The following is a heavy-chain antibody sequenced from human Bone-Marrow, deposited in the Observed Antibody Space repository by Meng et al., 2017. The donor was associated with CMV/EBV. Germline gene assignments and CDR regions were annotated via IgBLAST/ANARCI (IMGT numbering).Heavy chain of an antibody. CDR3: ARDLGHYCGGDCYSVGFDY. V-gene: IGHV3-11*04. CDR1: GFTFSDYY. Sequence: GESLKISCAASGFTFSDYYMSWARQAPGKGLEWVSYISSSGSTIYYADSVKGRFTISRDNAKNSLYLQMNSLRAEDTAVYYCARDLGHYCGGDCYSVGFDYWGQGTLFTVSS. D-gene: IGHD2-21*01. J-gene: IGHJ4*02. CDR2: ISSSGSTI.